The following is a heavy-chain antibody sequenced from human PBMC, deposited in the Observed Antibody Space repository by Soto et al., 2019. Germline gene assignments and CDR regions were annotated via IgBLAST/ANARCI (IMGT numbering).Heavy chain of an antibody. CDR3: AGGPPALVPAAILPYYFDY. Sequence: QVQLVQSGAEVKKPGSSVKVSCKASGGTFSSYAISWVRQAPGQGLEWMGGIIPIFGTANYAQKCQGRVTITADESTSTAYMELSSLISEDTAVYYCAGGPPALVPAAILPYYFDYWGQGTLLTVSS. CDR1: GGTFSSYA. V-gene: IGHV1-69*12. D-gene: IGHD2-2*01. CDR2: IIPIFGTA. J-gene: IGHJ4*02.